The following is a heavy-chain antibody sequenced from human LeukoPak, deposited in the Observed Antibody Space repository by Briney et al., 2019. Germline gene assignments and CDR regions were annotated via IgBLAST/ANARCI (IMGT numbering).Heavy chain of an antibody. D-gene: IGHD3-10*01. V-gene: IGHV4-31*03. J-gene: IGHJ4*02. Sequence: SETLSLTCTVSGGSISSGDYYWRWIRQQGGKGREWIGYIYYSGSTYYNPSLKRRLTISLDTSKDQFSLKLSSVTAADTAVYYCARDQEDSGTDYWGQGTLVTVSS. CDR2: IYYSGST. CDR1: GGSISSGDYY. CDR3: ARDQEDSGTDY.